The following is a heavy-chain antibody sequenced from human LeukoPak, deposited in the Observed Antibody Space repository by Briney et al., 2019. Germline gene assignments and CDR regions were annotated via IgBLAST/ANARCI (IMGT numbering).Heavy chain of an antibody. CDR2: ISGSGGST. Sequence: GGSLRLSCAASGFTFSSYAMSWVRQAPGKGLEWVSAISGSGGSTYYADSVKGRFTISRDNSKNTLYLQMNSLRAEDTAVYYCAKSSPPYYYDSSGRQDYWGQGTLDTVSS. D-gene: IGHD3-22*01. CDR1: GFTFSSYA. V-gene: IGHV3-23*01. J-gene: IGHJ4*02. CDR3: AKSSPPYYYDSSGRQDY.